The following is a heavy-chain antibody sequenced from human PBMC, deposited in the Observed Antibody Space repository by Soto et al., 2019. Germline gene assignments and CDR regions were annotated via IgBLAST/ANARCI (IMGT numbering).Heavy chain of an antibody. J-gene: IGHJ6*02. CDR3: ARRGPLNYHNGLDV. Sequence: EVQLVESGGGLVQPGGSLRLSCAASGFTFSSYAMHWVRQATGKGLEWVSAIGTVGDTYYPDSVKGRFTISRENAKNSLYLQMNSLRAGDTAVYYCARRGPLNYHNGLDVWGQGTTVTVSS. V-gene: IGHV3-13*04. CDR2: IGTVGDT. D-gene: IGHD4-4*01. CDR1: GFTFSSYA.